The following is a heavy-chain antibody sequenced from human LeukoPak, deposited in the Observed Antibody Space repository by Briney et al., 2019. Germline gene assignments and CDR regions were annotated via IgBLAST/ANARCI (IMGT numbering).Heavy chain of an antibody. CDR2: ISYDGGKK. CDR3: AKGPTKAGVLYYFDY. CDR1: GFTFSSYA. J-gene: IGHJ4*02. Sequence: GGSLRLSCAASGFTFSSYAMHWVRQAPSKGLEWVAVISYDGGKKYYADSVKGRFTISRDNSKNTLYLQMNSLRAEDTAVYYCAKGPTKAGVLYYFDYWGQGTLVTVSS. D-gene: IGHD6-13*01. V-gene: IGHV3-30*04.